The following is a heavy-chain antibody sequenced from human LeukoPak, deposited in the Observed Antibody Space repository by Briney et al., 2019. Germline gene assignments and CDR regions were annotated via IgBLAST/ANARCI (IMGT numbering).Heavy chain of an antibody. Sequence: ASVKVSCKASGYTFTSYDINWVRQATGQGLEWRGWMNPNSGNTGYAQKFQGRVTMTRNTSISTAYMELSSLRSEDTAVYYCARGTRITIFGVVPLYYFDYWGQGTLVTVSS. CDR2: MNPNSGNT. V-gene: IGHV1-8*01. CDR3: ARGTRITIFGVVPLYYFDY. J-gene: IGHJ4*02. CDR1: GYTFTSYD. D-gene: IGHD3-3*01.